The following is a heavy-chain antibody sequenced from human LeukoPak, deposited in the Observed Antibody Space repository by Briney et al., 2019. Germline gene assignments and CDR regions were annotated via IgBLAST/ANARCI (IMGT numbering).Heavy chain of an antibody. CDR1: GGTFSSYA. J-gene: IGHJ3*02. CDR2: IIPIFGTA. D-gene: IGHD1-1*01. V-gene: IGHV1-69*01. Sequence: ASVKVSCKASGGTFSSYAISWVRQAPGQGLEWMGGIIPIFGTANYAQKFQGRVTITADESTSTAYMELSSLRSEDTAVYYCARGHSWNDVPYDAFDIWGQGTMVTVSS. CDR3: ARGHSWNDVPYDAFDI.